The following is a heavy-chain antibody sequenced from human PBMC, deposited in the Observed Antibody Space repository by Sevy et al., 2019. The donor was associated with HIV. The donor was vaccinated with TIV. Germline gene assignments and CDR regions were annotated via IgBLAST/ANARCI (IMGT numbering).Heavy chain of an antibody. CDR2: ISVSGDGT. Sequence: GGSLRLSCAASGFMFSNYVMNWVRQAPGKGLEWVSVISVSGDGTYYADSVKGRFTISRDNSKNTLYLQMNSLRAEDTAVYYCAKGYCSGGTCYHFDYWGQGSLVTVSS. J-gene: IGHJ4*02. CDR1: GFMFSNYV. V-gene: IGHV3-23*01. CDR3: AKGYCSGGTCYHFDY. D-gene: IGHD2-15*01.